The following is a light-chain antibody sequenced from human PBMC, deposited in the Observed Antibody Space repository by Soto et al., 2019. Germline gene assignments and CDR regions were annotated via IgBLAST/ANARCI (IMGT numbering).Light chain of an antibody. J-gene: IGKJ2*01. CDR1: QTVSSSY. Sequence: EIVLTQSPGTLSLSPGERATLFCRASQTVSSSYLTWYQQRPGQAPRLLIYGASRRATGIPDRFSGSGSGTDFTLTISRLEPEDVAVYYCQHCDSSFMYTFGQGTKLEI. V-gene: IGKV3-20*01. CDR2: GAS. CDR3: QHCDSSFMYT.